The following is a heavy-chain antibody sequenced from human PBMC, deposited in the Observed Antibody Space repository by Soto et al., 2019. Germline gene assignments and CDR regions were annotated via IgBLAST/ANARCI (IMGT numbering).Heavy chain of an antibody. Sequence: GGSLRLSCAASGFTFSDFYMSWFRQAPGKGLEWVSYISSSSGYTNYADSVKGRFTISRDNAKNSLYLQMNSLRAEDTAVYYCAKGLYSRSWSWPAQHWGQGPPVTVSS. V-gene: IGHV3-11*05. CDR1: GFTFSDFY. CDR2: ISSSSGYT. CDR3: AKGLYSRSWSWPAQH. D-gene: IGHD6-13*01. J-gene: IGHJ1*01.